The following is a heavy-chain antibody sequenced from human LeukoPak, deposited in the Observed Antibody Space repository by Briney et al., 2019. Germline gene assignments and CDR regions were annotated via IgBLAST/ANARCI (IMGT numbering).Heavy chain of an antibody. D-gene: IGHD2-2*01. J-gene: IGHJ6*02. Sequence: GASVKVSCKASGYTFTSYAMHWVRQAPGQRLEWMGWINAGNGNTKYSQKFQGRVTITRDTSASTAYMELRSLRSDDTAVYYCAIRPAASNAYYYYGMDVWGQGTTVTVSS. CDR1: GYTFTSYA. CDR3: AIRPAASNAYYYYGMDV. CDR2: INAGNGNT. V-gene: IGHV1-3*01.